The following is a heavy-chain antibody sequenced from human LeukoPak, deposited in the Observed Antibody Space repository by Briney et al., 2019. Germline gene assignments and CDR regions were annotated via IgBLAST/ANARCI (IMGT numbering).Heavy chain of an antibody. Sequence: PGGSLRLSCAASGLTFSSYAMSWVRQAPVKGLEWVSAISGSGGSTYYADSVKGRFTISRDNSKNTLYLQMNSLRAEDTAVYYCAKRGTGSSWYGGFDYWGQGTLVTVSS. CDR3: AKRGTGSSWYGGFDY. V-gene: IGHV3-23*01. J-gene: IGHJ4*02. D-gene: IGHD6-13*01. CDR1: GLTFSSYA. CDR2: ISGSGGST.